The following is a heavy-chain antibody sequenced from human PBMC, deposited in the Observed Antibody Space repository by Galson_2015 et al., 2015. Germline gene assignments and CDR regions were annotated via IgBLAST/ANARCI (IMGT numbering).Heavy chain of an antibody. V-gene: IGHV4-39*01. D-gene: IGHD5-12*01. Sequence: SETLSLTCTVSGGSISSSSYYWGWIRQPPGKGLEWIGSIYYSGSTYYNPSLKSRVTISVDTSKNQFSLKLSSVTAADTAVYYCARQSRYSGVRDGRYDWFDPWGQGTLVTVSS. CDR1: GGSISSSSYY. J-gene: IGHJ5*02. CDR3: ARQSRYSGVRDGRYDWFDP. CDR2: IYYSGST.